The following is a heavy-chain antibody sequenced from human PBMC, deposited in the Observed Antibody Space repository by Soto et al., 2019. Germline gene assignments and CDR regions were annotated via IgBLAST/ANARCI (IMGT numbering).Heavy chain of an antibody. CDR3: ARRGSTNPYYYYYKDV. CDR2: IYYSGST. D-gene: IGHD2-2*01. Sequence: SETLSLTCTVSGGSISSYYWSWIRQPPGKGLEWIGYIYYSGSTNYNPSLKSRVTISVDTSKNQFSLKLSSVTAADTAVYYCARRGSTNPYYYYYKDVWGKGTTVTVSS. CDR1: GGSISSYY. J-gene: IGHJ6*03. V-gene: IGHV4-59*08.